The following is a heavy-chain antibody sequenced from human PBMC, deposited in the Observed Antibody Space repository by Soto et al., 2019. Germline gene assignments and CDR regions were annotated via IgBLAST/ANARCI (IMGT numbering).Heavy chain of an antibody. J-gene: IGHJ6*03. Sequence: QVQLQESGPGLVKPSETLSLTCTVSGGSISSYYWSWIRQPPGKGLEWIGYLYYSGSTNYNLSLKSRVTISVDTSKNQFSLKLSSVTAADTAVYYCARVSSSTPSYMDVWGKGTAVTVSS. CDR3: ARVSSSTPSYMDV. CDR1: GGSISSYY. CDR2: LYYSGST. V-gene: IGHV4-59*01. D-gene: IGHD6-6*01.